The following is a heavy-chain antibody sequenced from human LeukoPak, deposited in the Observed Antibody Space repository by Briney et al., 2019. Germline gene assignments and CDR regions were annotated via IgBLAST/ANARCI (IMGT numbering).Heavy chain of an antibody. CDR3: ARYVAGPPQEAFDI. CDR2: RKNDGSES. V-gene: IGHV3-7*01. D-gene: IGHD3-10*02. Sequence: PGGSLRLSCAASGFSFSSYSMNWVCQPPGQGLGWVANRKNDGSESYYVDSVMGRFTISCVNTNKSLYLQMNTLRADDTAVYYCARYVAGPPQEAFDIWGQGTMVTVSS. CDR1: GFSFSSYS. J-gene: IGHJ3*02.